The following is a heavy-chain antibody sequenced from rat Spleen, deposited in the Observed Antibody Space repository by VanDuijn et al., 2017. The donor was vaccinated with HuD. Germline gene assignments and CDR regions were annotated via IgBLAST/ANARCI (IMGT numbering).Heavy chain of an antibody. J-gene: IGHJ2*01. CDR1: GFTFSNYA. V-gene: IGHV5-19*01. CDR2: ISPSGGST. CDR3: ATDRSSLYYFDY. Sequence: EVQLVESGGGLVQPGRSMKLSCAASGFTFSNYAMAWVRQSPEKGLEWVATISPSGGSTYYRDSVKGRFTISRDNAKSTLYLQMDSLRSEDTATYYCATDRSSLYYFDYWGQGVMVTVSS.